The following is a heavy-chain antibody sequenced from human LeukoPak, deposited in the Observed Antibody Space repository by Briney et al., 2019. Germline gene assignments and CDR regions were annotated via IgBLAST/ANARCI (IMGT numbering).Heavy chain of an antibody. Sequence: GGSLRLSCAASGFTFSGFAMHWVRQAPGKGLEWVAVIWSDGSNKYYADSVKGRFTVSRDNAKNSLYLQMNSLRAEDTAVYYCARDVEQWLVRVYYFDYWGQGTLVTVSS. CDR3: ARDVEQWLVRVYYFDY. D-gene: IGHD6-19*01. CDR1: GFTFSGFA. J-gene: IGHJ4*02. CDR2: IWSDGSNK. V-gene: IGHV3-33*01.